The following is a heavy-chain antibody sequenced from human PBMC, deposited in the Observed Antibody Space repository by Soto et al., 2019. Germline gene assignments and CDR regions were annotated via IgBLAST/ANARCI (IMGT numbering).Heavy chain of an antibody. V-gene: IGHV1-18*01. CDR1: GYTFTSYG. D-gene: IGHD5-18*01. CDR3: ARERHRGTAMDYYYYYGMDV. J-gene: IGHJ6*02. Sequence: ASVKVSCKASGYTFTSYGISWVRQAPGQGLEWMGWISAYNGNTNYAQKLQGRVTMTTDTSTSTAYMELRSLRSDDTAVYYCARERHRGTAMDYYYYYGMDVWGQGTTVTVSS. CDR2: ISAYNGNT.